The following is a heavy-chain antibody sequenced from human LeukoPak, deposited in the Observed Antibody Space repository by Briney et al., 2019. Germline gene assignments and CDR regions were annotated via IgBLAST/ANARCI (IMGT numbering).Heavy chain of an antibody. CDR3: STGGRRESDSSGFYLFYYGMDV. J-gene: IGHJ6*02. D-gene: IGHD3-22*01. V-gene: IGHV3-15*01. Sequence: GGSLRLSCAASGFTFSNAWMNWVRQAPGKGLEWVGRIKSTTDGGTTDSAAPVKGRFTISRDDSKNTLYLQMDSLKTEDTAVYYCSTGGRRESDSSGFYLFYYGMDVWGQGTTVTVSS. CDR1: GFTFSNAW. CDR2: IKSTTDGGTT.